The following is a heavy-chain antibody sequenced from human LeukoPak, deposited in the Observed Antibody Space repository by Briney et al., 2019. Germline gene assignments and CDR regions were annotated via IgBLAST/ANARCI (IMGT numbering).Heavy chain of an antibody. J-gene: IGHJ5*02. V-gene: IGHV3-53*01. D-gene: IGHD2-21*01. CDR2: IYSGGST. Sequence: GGSLRLSCAASGFTVSSNYMSWVRQAPGKGLEWVSVIYSGGSTYYADSVKGRFTISRDNSKNTLYLQMNSLRAEDTAVYYCAKDFFNRSAYCGGDCLPPNWFDPWGQGTLVTVSS. CDR3: AKDFFNRSAYCGGDCLPPNWFDP. CDR1: GFTVSSNY.